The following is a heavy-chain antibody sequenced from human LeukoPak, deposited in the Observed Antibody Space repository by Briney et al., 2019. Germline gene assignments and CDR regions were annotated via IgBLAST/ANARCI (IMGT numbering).Heavy chain of an antibody. D-gene: IGHD5-24*01. CDR1: GFTFGNYN. V-gene: IGHV3-21*01. Sequence: PGGSLRLSCAASGFTFGNYNMNWVRQAPGKGLEWVSSISSSSHNIYYAESMRGRFTISRDNAKNSLYLQMNSLRAEDTAIYYCARGFPRGRWLHYDYWGQGALVTVSS. CDR2: ISSSSHNI. CDR3: ARGFPRGRWLHYDY. J-gene: IGHJ4*02.